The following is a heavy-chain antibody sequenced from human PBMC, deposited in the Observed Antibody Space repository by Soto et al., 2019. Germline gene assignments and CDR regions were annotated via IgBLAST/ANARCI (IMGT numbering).Heavy chain of an antibody. Sequence: QVQLVQSGAEVKKPGSSVKVSCKASGGTFSSYTISCVRQSPGQVLEWMGRIIPILGIANYAQKFQGRVTITADKSTSTAYMELSSLRSEDTAVYYCARQLAGPFDYWGQGTLVTVSS. CDR2: IIPILGIA. J-gene: IGHJ4*02. CDR1: GGTFSSYT. V-gene: IGHV1-69*02. D-gene: IGHD6-13*01. CDR3: ARQLAGPFDY.